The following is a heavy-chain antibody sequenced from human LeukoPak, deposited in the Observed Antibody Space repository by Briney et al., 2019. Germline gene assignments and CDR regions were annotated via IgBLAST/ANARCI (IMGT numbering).Heavy chain of an antibody. CDR3: ARRTTVTIPFGY. V-gene: IGHV4-34*01. D-gene: IGHD4-11*01. CDR2: INHSGST. CDR1: GGSFSGYY. J-gene: IGHJ4*02. Sequence: SETLSLTCAVYGGSFSGYYWSWIRQPPGKGLEWSGEINHSGSTNYNPSLKSRVIISVDKSKNQFSLKLRFVTAADTAVYYCARRTTVTIPFGYWGQGTLVTVSS.